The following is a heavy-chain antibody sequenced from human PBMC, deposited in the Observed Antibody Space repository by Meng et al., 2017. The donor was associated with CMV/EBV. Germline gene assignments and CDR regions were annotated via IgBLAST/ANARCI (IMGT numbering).Heavy chain of an antibody. J-gene: IGHJ4*02. CDR3: AKDIGATIGRGAIDY. D-gene: IGHD5-12*01. Sequence: GGSLRLSCAASGFTFDDYTMHWVRQAPGKGLELVSLISWDGGSTYYADSVKGRFTISRDNSKNSLYLQMNSLRTEDTALYYCAKDIGATIGRGAIDYWGQGTLVTVSS. CDR1: GFTFDDYT. V-gene: IGHV3-43*01. CDR2: ISWDGGST.